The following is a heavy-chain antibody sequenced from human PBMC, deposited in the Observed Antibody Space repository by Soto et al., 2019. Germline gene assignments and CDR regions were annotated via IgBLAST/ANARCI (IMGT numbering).Heavy chain of an antibody. CDR1: GYTFTRYG. J-gene: IGHJ6*02. V-gene: IGHV1-18*01. Sequence: ASVKVSCKSSGYTFTRYGISWVRQAPGQGLEWMGWISGYNGDTNYAQKFQDRVSMTIDTSTGTAYMELRSLTSDDTAIYYCAKNGQPPYYYYGLDVWGQGTKVTVSS. CDR3: AKNGQPPYYYYGLDV. D-gene: IGHD2-8*01. CDR2: ISGYNGDT.